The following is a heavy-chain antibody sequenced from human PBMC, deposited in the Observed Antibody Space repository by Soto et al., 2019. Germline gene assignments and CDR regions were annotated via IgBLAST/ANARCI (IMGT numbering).Heavy chain of an antibody. CDR3: ARDNYGPLEY. CDR1: GYTFTDLY. Sequence: QVQLVQSGADVKKPGASVRVSCKPSGYTFTDLYIHWMRQAPGLGLEWMGWVDPKSCVSRKTQKFQGSLTMTSDTSTNTVYMELSSLTSADTAVYYSARDNYGPLEYWGQGTLVTVSS. V-gene: IGHV1-2*02. D-gene: IGHD3-10*01. J-gene: IGHJ4*02. CDR2: VDPKSCVS.